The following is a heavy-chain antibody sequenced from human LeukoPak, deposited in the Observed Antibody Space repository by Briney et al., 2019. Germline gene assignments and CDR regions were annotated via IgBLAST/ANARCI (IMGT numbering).Heavy chain of an antibody. CDR1: GCTFSSYA. CDR2: IIPILGIA. D-gene: IGHD4-17*01. J-gene: IGHJ3*02. CDR3: ARERGYGDLDAFDI. Sequence: SVKVSCKASGCTFSSYAISWVRQAPGQGLEWMGRIIPILGIANYAQKFQGRVTITADKSTSTAYMELSSLRSEDTAVYYCARERGYGDLDAFDIWGQGTMVTVSS. V-gene: IGHV1-69*04.